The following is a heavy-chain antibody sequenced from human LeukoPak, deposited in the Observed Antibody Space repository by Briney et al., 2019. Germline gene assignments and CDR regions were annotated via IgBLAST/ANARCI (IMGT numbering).Heavy chain of an antibody. CDR3: AKAPLAYGGNSWGYFGY. Sequence: GGSLRLXCAASGFTFSSYAMSWDRQAPGKGLEWVSAISGSGGSTYYADSVKGRFTISRDNSKNTLYLQMNSLRAEDTAVYYCAKAPLAYGGNSWGYFGYWGQGTLVTVSS. CDR2: ISGSGGST. D-gene: IGHD4-23*01. V-gene: IGHV3-23*01. J-gene: IGHJ4*02. CDR1: GFTFSSYA.